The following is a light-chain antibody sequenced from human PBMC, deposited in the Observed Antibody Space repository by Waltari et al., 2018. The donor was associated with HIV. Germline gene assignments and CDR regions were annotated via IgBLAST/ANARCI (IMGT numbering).Light chain of an antibody. CDR2: LGS. J-gene: IGKJ5*01. CDR3: MKVLQTAVT. Sequence: DILMTQPPLPLPVTPGEPASISSRSSQGLLHSDGYNYLDRYLQKQGQSPHILIYLGSSGASRGPGMFSGRGSGTDVTLKISRVEAKDVGVYYCMKVLQTAVTFGQGTRLEIK. CDR1: QGLLHSDGYNY. V-gene: IGKV2-28*01.